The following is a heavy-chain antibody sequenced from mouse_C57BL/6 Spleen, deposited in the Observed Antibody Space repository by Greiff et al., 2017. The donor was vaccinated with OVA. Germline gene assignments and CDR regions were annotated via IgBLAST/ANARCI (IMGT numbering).Heavy chain of an antibody. CDR2: IYPGSGNT. V-gene: IGHV1-76*01. D-gene: IGHD2-4*01. CDR1: GYTFTDYY. CDR3: ARWDYGVDY. Sequence: VQVVESGAELVRPGASVKLSCKASGYTFTDYYINWVKQRPGQGLEWIARIYPGSGNTYYNEKFKGKATLTAEKSSSTAYMQLSSLTSEDSAVYFCARWDYGVDYWGQGTTLTVSS. J-gene: IGHJ2*01.